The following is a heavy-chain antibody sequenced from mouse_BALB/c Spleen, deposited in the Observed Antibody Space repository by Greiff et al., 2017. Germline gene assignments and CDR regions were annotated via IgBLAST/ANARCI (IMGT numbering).Heavy chain of an antibody. CDR1: GFTFSSYT. CDR2: ISSGGGNT. CDR3: ARSGFTTATAY. V-gene: IGHV5-9*03. J-gene: IGHJ3*01. D-gene: IGHD1-2*01. Sequence: EVQVVESGGGLVKPGGSLKLSCAASGFTFSSYTMSWVRQTPEKRLEWVATISSGGGNTYYPDSVKGRFTISRDNAKNNLYLQMSSLRSEDTALYYCARSGFTTATAYWGQGTLVTVSA.